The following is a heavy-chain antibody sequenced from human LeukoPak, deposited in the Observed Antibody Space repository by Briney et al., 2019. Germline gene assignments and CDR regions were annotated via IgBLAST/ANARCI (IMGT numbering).Heavy chain of an antibody. CDR3: ARGEGSSTDY. J-gene: IGHJ4*02. D-gene: IGHD6-13*01. CDR1: GYTFTDYY. Sequence: ASVNVSCKASGYTFTDYYMHWVRQAPGQGLEWMVWINPNSGGTNYAQKFQGRVTMTIDTSISTAYLEVTRLRSDDTAVYYCARGEGSSTDYWGQGTLVTVSS. CDR2: INPNSGGT. V-gene: IGHV1-2*02.